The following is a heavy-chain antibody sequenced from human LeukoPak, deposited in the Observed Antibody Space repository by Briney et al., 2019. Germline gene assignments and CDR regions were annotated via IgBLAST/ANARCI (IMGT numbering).Heavy chain of an antibody. J-gene: IGHJ4*02. D-gene: IGHD5-12*01. CDR2: IIPILGIA. CDR1: GGTFSSYA. Sequence: SVKVSCKASGGTFSSYAISWVRQAPGQELEWMGRIIPILGIANYAQKFQGRVTITADKSTSTAYMELSSLRSEDTAVYYCARDRGLRLMRNYFDYWGQGTLVTVSS. V-gene: IGHV1-69*04. CDR3: ARDRGLRLMRNYFDY.